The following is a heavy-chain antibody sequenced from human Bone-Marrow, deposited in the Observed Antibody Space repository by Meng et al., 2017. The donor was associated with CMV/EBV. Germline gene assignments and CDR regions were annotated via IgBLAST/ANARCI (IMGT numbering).Heavy chain of an antibody. CDR2: IYYSGST. CDR1: GGSISSYY. J-gene: IGHJ4*02. D-gene: IGHD4-17*01. Sequence: GSLRLSCTVSGGSISSYYWSWIRQPPGKGLEWIGYIYYSGSTNYNPSLKSRVTISVDTSKNQFSLKLSSVTAADTAVYYCARGGYGDYEYDYWGQGTL. V-gene: IGHV4-59*01. CDR3: ARGGYGDYEYDY.